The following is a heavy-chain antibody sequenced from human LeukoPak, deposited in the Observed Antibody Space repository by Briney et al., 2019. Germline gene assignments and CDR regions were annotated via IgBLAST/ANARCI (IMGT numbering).Heavy chain of an antibody. Sequence: SETLPLTCAVYGGSFSGYYWSWIRQVPGKGLERIGEINARGDTNYNPSLKSRVTISVDTSKKQFSLRLTSMIAADTALYYCASGQVPAARGYNGFDPWGQGSLVTVSS. D-gene: IGHD2-2*01. V-gene: IGHV4-34*01. CDR2: INARGDT. J-gene: IGHJ5*02. CDR3: ASGQVPAARGYNGFDP. CDR1: GGSFSGYY.